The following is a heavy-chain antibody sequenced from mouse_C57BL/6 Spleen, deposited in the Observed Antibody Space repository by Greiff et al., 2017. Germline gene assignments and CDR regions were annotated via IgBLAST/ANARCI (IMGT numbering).Heavy chain of an antibody. D-gene: IGHD1-1*01. J-gene: IGHJ4*01. V-gene: IGHV1-50*01. CDR2: IDPSDRYT. Sequence: QVQLQPPGAELVKPGASVKLSCKASGYTFTSYWMQWVKQRPGQGLEWIGEIDPSDRYTYYKQKFNGKATLTVDTASSTAYMQLSSLTSEDSAVYYCASPYYYGSSYGAMDYWGQGTSVTVSS. CDR1: GYTFTSYW. CDR3: ASPYYYGSSYGAMDY.